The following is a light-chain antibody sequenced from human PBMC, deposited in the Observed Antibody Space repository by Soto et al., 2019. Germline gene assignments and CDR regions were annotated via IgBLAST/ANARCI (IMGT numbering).Light chain of an antibody. J-gene: IGKJ4*01. V-gene: IGKV1-12*01. Sequence: DIQMTQSPSSVSASVGHRVTITCRTSHGIGSRLAWYQQKPGKAPNVLIYAASSLQSGGPSRFSGSGSGSDFTLTISSLQPEDVATYYCHTAYSFPLTVGGGTKVDI. CDR1: HGIGSR. CDR2: AAS. CDR3: HTAYSFPLT.